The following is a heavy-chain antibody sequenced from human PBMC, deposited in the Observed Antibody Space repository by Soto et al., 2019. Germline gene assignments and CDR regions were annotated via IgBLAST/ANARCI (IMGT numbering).Heavy chain of an antibody. CDR2: IYYSGST. D-gene: IGHD1-7*01. CDR3: ARQGGTTLTYYMDV. CDR1: GGSISSSSYY. V-gene: IGHV4-39*01. J-gene: IGHJ6*03. Sequence: SETLSLTCTVSGGSISSSSYYWGWIRQPPGKGLEWIGSIYYSGSTYYNPSLKSRVTISVDTSKNQFSLKLSSVTAADTAVYYCARQGGTTLTYYMDVWGKGTTVTVSS.